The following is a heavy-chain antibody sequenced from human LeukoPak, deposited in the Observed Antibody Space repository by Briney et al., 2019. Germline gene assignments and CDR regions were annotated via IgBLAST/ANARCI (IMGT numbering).Heavy chain of an antibody. CDR2: INSDGSST. Sequence: GGSLRLSCAASGFTFSSYWMHWVRQAPGKGLVWVSRINSDGSSTSYADSVKGRFTISRDNAKNSLYLQMNSLRAEDTAVYYCATYSSSNGREFQYWGQGTLVTVSS. J-gene: IGHJ1*01. D-gene: IGHD2-2*01. CDR3: ATYSSSNGREFQY. V-gene: IGHV3-74*01. CDR1: GFTFSSYW.